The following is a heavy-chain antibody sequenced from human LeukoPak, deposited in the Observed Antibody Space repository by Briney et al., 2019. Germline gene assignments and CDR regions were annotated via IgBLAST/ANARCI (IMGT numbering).Heavy chain of an antibody. D-gene: IGHD1-26*01. CDR1: GYTFTSYD. CDR3: ASAYRRVAFDI. V-gene: IGHV1-2*02. Sequence: ASVKVSCKASGYTFTSYDINWVRQAPGQGLEWMGWINPNNGGTNYAQNFQGRVTMTRDTSISTAYMELSRLRSDDTALYYCASAYRRVAFDIWGQGTMVTVSS. J-gene: IGHJ3*02. CDR2: INPNNGGT.